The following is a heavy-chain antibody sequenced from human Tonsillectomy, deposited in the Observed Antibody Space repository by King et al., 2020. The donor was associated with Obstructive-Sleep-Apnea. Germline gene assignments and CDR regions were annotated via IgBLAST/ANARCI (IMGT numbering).Heavy chain of an antibody. CDR1: GFTFSSYG. J-gene: IGHJ4*02. CDR3: AKDGVAGYSYGADFDY. V-gene: IGHV3-30*02. D-gene: IGHD5-18*01. Sequence: QLVQSGGGVVQPGRSLRLSCAASGFTFSSYGMHWVRQAPGKGLEWVAFIRYDGSNKYYADSVKGRFTISRDNSKNTLYLQMNSLRAEDTAVYYCAKDGVAGYSYGADFDYWGQGTLVTVSS. CDR2: IRYDGSNK.